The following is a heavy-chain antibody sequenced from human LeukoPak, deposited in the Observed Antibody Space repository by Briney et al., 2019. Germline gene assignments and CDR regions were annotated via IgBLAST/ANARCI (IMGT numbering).Heavy chain of an antibody. CDR1: GYSISSGYY. Sequence: SETLSLTCTVSGYSISSGYYWGWIRQPPGKGLEWIGSIYHSGSTHYNPSLKSRVTISVDTSKNQFSLKLSSVTAADTAVYYCARAQEMATILGAFDIWGQGTMVTVSS. J-gene: IGHJ3*02. V-gene: IGHV4-38-2*02. D-gene: IGHD5-24*01. CDR2: IYHSGST. CDR3: ARAQEMATILGAFDI.